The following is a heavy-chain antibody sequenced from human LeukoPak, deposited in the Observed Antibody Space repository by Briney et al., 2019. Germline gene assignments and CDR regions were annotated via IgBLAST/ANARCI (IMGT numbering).Heavy chain of an antibody. Sequence: ASVKVSCKASGYTFTGYYMHWVRQAPGQGLEWMGWINPNSGGTNYAQKFQGRVTMTRDTSISTAYMELSRLRSDDTAVYYCARGLYSSSWYYYYYMDVWGKGTTVTVSS. CDR3: ARGLYSSSWYYYYYMDV. J-gene: IGHJ6*03. D-gene: IGHD6-13*01. CDR1: GYTFTGYY. V-gene: IGHV1-2*02. CDR2: INPNSGGT.